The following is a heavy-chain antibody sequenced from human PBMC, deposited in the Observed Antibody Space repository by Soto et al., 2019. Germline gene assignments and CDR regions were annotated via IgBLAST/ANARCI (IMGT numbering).Heavy chain of an antibody. Sequence: PGGSLRLSCAASGFTFSSYGMHWVRQAPGKGLEWVAVIWYDGSNKYYADSVKGRFTISRDNSKNTLYLQMNSLRAEDTAVYYCARAQRQGAARYYYYGMDVWGQGTTVTVSS. CDR3: ARAQRQGAARYYYYGMDV. CDR1: GFTFSSYG. J-gene: IGHJ6*02. CDR2: IWYDGSNK. D-gene: IGHD6-6*01. V-gene: IGHV3-33*01.